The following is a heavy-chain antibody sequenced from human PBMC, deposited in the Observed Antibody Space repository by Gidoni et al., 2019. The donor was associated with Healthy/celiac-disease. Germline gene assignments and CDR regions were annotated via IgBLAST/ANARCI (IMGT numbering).Heavy chain of an antibody. CDR3: AKDLGWYYFDY. Sequence: EVQLLESGGGLVQPGGSLRLSCAASGFHFSSYAMSWVRQAPGKGLEWFSAISGSGGSTYYADSVKGRCTISRDNSKNTLYLQMNSLRAEDTAVYYCAKDLGWYYFDYWGQGTLVTVSS. V-gene: IGHV3-23*01. CDR2: ISGSGGST. J-gene: IGHJ4*02. CDR1: GFHFSSYA. D-gene: IGHD2-15*01.